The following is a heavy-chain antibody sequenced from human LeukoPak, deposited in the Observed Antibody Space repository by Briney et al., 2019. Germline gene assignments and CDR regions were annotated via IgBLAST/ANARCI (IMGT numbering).Heavy chain of an antibody. CDR1: GFTFSSYG. D-gene: IGHD2-21*02. V-gene: IGHV3-33*08. CDR3: ARDPSDLDAFDI. CDR2: IWYDGSNK. J-gene: IGHJ3*02. Sequence: GGSLRLSCAASGFTFSSYGMHWVRQAPGKGLEWVAAIWYDGSNKYYADSVKGRFTISRDNSKNTLYLQMNSLRAEDTAVYYCARDPSDLDAFDIWGQGTMVTVSS.